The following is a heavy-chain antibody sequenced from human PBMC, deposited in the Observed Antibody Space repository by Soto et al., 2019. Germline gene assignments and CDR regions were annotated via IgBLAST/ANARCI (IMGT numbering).Heavy chain of an antibody. CDR1: GGSISSGDYY. CDR3: ARGRAAAPAREV. V-gene: IGHV4-30-4*01. J-gene: IGHJ6*04. D-gene: IGHD6-13*01. CDR2: ISYSGST. Sequence: PSETLSLTCSVSGGSISSGDYYWTWIRQPPGKGLEWIGYISYSGSTFYNPSLKRRVTISVDRSKNQFSLKLSSVTAADTAVYYCARGRAAAPAREVWGKGTPVIVST.